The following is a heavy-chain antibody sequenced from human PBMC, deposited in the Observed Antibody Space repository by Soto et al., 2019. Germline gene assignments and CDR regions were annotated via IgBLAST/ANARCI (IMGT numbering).Heavy chain of an antibody. V-gene: IGHV4-59*08. D-gene: IGHD2-8*02. CDR1: GGSISRYY. CDR3: ATSTGWPGFDF. CDR2: MHYSGNT. J-gene: IGHJ4*02. Sequence: QVQLQESGPGLVKPSETLSLTCSVSGGSISRYYCSWVRQPPGKGLEWIGHMHYSGNTSYNPSLKSRATVSLDTSKTQFSLKLSSVTAADTAVYYCATSTGWPGFDFWGQGTLATVSS.